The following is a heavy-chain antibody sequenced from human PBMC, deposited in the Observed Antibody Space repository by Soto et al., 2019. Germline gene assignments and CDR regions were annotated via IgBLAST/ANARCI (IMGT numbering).Heavy chain of an antibody. J-gene: IGHJ6*02. CDR3: ARAGSGGSSAYYYYGMDV. V-gene: IGHV3-13*01. Sequence: GGSLRLSCAASGFTFSSYDMRWVRQATGKGLEWVSAIGTAGDTYYPGSVKGRFTISRENAKNSLYLQMNSLRAGDTAVYYCARAGSGGSSAYYYYGMDVWGQGTTVTVSS. D-gene: IGHD2-15*01. CDR2: IGTAGDT. CDR1: GFTFSSYD.